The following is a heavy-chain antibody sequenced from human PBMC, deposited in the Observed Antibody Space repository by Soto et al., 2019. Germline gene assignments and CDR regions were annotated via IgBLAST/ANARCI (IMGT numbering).Heavy chain of an antibody. Sequence: SETLSLTCTVSGGSSGSGDYYGSWIRQPPGKGLEWIGYIYYSGSTYYNPSLKSRVTISVDTSKNQFSLKLSSVTAADTAVYYCARPLYSSGPMDVWGQGTTVTVSS. V-gene: IGHV4-30-4*02. CDR1: GGSSGSGDYY. CDR2: IYYSGST. CDR3: ARPLYSSGPMDV. D-gene: IGHD5-18*01. J-gene: IGHJ6*02.